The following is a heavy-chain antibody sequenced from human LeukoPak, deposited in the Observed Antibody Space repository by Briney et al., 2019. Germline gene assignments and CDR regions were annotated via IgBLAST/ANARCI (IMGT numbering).Heavy chain of an antibody. CDR2: INHSGST. CDR3: ARDLYDSSSWYQNWFDP. J-gene: IGHJ5*02. CDR1: GGSFSGYY. Sequence: PSETLSLTCAVYGGSFSGYYWSWIRQPPGKGLEWIGEINHSGSTNYNPSLKSRVTISVDTSKNQFSLKLSSVTAADTAVYYCARDLYDSSSWYQNWFDPWGQGTLVTVSS. D-gene: IGHD6-13*01. V-gene: IGHV4-34*01.